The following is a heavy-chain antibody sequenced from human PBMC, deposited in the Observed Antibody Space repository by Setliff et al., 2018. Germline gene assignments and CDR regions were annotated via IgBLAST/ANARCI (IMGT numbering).Heavy chain of an antibody. CDR3: TRRQWLTTDIDY. D-gene: IGHD6-19*01. J-gene: IGHJ4*02. Sequence: SETLSLTCTVSGGSISSYYWSWIRQPAGKGLEWIGHIYTSGSTNYNPSLKSRVTMSVDTSKNQFSLKLSSVTAADTAVYYCTRRQWLTTDIDYWGQGTLVTVSS. CDR2: IYTSGST. V-gene: IGHV4-4*07. CDR1: GGSISSYY.